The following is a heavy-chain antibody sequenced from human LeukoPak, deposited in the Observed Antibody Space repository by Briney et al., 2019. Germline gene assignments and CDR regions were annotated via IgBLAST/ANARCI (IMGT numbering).Heavy chain of an antibody. D-gene: IGHD2-2*01. Sequence: TSVKVSCKASGGTFSSYAISWVRQAPGQGLEWMGGIIPIFGTANYAQKFQGRVTITADESTSTAYMELGSLRSEDTAVYYCAREDIVVVPAATVTRLDPWGQGTLVTVSS. CDR3: AREDIVVVPAATVTRLDP. J-gene: IGHJ5*02. CDR2: IIPIFGTA. CDR1: GGTFSSYA. V-gene: IGHV1-69*13.